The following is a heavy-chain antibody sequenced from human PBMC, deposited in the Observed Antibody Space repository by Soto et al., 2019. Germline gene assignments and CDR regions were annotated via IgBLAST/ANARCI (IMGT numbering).Heavy chain of an antibody. CDR1: GFSLSTSGVG. D-gene: IGHD6-19*01. Sequence: QITLKESGPTLVKPTQTLTLTCTFSGFSLSTSGVGVGWIRQPPGKALEWLALIYWDDDKRYSPSLKSRLTITKDTSKNQVVLTMTNMDPVDTATYYCAHRVPNSEAGTGASDIWGQGTMVTVSS. CDR3: AHRVPNSEAGTGASDI. V-gene: IGHV2-5*02. J-gene: IGHJ3*02. CDR2: IYWDDDK.